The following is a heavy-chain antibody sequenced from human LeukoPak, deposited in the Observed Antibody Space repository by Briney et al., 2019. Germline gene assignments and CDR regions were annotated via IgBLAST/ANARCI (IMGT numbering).Heavy chain of an antibody. CDR3: ARVTMVRGYSLGY. J-gene: IGHJ4*02. CDR1: GYTFTSYD. Sequence: ASVKVSCKASGYTFTSYDINWVRQATGQGLEWMGWMNPNRGNTGYAQKFQGRVTMTRNTSISTAYMELSSLRSEDTAVYYCARVTMVRGYSLGYWGQGTLVTVSS. CDR2: MNPNRGNT. V-gene: IGHV1-8*01. D-gene: IGHD3-10*01.